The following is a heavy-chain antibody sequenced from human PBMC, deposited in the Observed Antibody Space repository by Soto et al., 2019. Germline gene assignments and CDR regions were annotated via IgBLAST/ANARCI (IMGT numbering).Heavy chain of an antibody. CDR2: IGTAGDT. Sequence: GGSLRLSCAASGFTFSSYDMHWVRQAPGKGLEWVSAIGTAGDTYYPGSVKGGFTISRENAKNSLYLQMNSLRAEDTAVYYCARVVAARDNYYYYGMDVWGQGTTVTVSS. D-gene: IGHD6-6*01. J-gene: IGHJ6*02. CDR1: GFTFSSYD. V-gene: IGHV3-13*01. CDR3: ARVVAARDNYYYYGMDV.